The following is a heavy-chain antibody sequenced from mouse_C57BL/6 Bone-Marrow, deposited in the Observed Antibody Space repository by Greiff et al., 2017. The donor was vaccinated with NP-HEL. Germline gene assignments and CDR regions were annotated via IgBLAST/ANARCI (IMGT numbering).Heavy chain of an antibody. CDR1: EYEFPSHD. D-gene: IGHD2-12*01. CDR3: ASYDGYYAMDY. J-gene: IGHJ4*01. CDR2: INSDGGST. V-gene: IGHV5-2*01. Sequence: EVKLMESGGGLVQPGESLKLSCESNEYEFPSHDMSWVRKTPEKRLELVAAINSDGGSTSYPDTMERRFIISRDNTNTTLYLKMSRLRSEDTTLYYCASYDGYYAMDYWGQGTSVTVSS.